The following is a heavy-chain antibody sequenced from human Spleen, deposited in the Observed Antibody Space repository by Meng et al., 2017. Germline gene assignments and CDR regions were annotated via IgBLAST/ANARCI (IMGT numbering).Heavy chain of an antibody. V-gene: IGHV3-48*03. D-gene: IGHD3-16*01. Sequence: GESLKISCAASGFTFSSCEMNWVRQAPGKGLEWVSYISSSGSTIYYADSVKGRFTISRDNAKNSLYLQMNSLRAEDTAIYYCARWGGDFPGGYWGQGTLVTVSS. J-gene: IGHJ4*02. CDR3: ARWGGDFPGGY. CDR1: GFTFSSCE. CDR2: ISSSGSTI.